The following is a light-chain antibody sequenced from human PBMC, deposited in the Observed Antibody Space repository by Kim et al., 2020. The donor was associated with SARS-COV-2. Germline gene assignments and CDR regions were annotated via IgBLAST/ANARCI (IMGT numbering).Light chain of an antibody. V-gene: IGLV3-1*01. CDR3: QTWDSSSVI. CDR1: KLEDKY. J-gene: IGLJ2*01. Sequence: SVSPGQTASITCSGDKLEDKYVCWYQQKAGQSPVLLIYQDTKWPSGIPERCSGSNSGNTATLTISGTQAMDEADYYCQTWDSSSVIFGGGTQLTVL. CDR2: QDT.